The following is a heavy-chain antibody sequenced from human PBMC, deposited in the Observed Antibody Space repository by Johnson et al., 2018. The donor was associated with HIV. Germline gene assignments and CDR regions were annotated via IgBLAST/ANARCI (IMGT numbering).Heavy chain of an antibody. J-gene: IGHJ3*02. CDR1: GFTFSNYW. CDR3: AREQERIGERAFDI. V-gene: IGHV3-74*01. D-gene: IGHD3-3*01. CDR2: MNGDGSST. Sequence: EQLVESGGGLVQPGGSLRLSCAASGFTFSNYWMHWVRQAPGKGLVWVSRMNGDGSSTTYADSVKGRFTISRDNAKNTLYLQMNSLRVEDTAVYYCAREQERIGERAFDIWGQGTMVTVSS.